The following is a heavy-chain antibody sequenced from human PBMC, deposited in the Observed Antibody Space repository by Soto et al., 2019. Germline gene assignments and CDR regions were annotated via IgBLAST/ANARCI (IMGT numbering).Heavy chain of an antibody. D-gene: IGHD2-15*01. CDR1: GYIFISYY. V-gene: IGHV1-46*01. CDR3: ARDSQGVVLFDF. CDR2: INANGGST. J-gene: IGHJ4*02. Sequence: QVQLVQSGAEGKKPGASVKVSCKASGYIFISYYIHWVRQAPGQGLEWMGIINANGGSTNYAQKFQGRLTMTRDTSTSIVYMEMSSLTSDDTAVYYCARDSQGVVLFDFWGQGTLVTVSS.